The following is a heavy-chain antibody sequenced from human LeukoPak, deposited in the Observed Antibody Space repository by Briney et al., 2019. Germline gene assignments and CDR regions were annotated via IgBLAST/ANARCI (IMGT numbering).Heavy chain of an antibody. D-gene: IGHD3-22*01. V-gene: IGHV4-61*02. J-gene: IGHJ4*02. CDR1: GGSISSGSYY. CDR2: IYTSGST. Sequence: PSQTLSLTCTVSGGSISSGSYYWSWIRQPAGKGLEWIGRIYTSGSTNYNPSLKSRVTISVDTSKNQFSLKLSSVTAADTAVYYCARTYYYDSSGYHPFDYWGQGTLVTVSS. CDR3: ARTYYYDSSGYHPFDY.